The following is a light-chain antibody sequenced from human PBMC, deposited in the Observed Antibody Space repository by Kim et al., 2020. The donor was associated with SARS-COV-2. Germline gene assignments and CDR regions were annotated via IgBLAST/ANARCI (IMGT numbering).Light chain of an antibody. Sequence: IVMTQSPDSLAVSLGERATINCKSSQSVLYSSNNNNYLAWYQQKPGQPPKLLIYWASTRESGVPDRFSGSGSGTDFTLTIGSLQAEDVAVYYCQQYYSTPRTFGQGTKVDIK. J-gene: IGKJ1*01. CDR3: QQYYSTPRT. CDR1: QSVLYSSNNNNY. CDR2: WAS. V-gene: IGKV4-1*01.